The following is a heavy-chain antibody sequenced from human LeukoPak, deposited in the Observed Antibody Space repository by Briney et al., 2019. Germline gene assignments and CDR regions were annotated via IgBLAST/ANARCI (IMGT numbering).Heavy chain of an antibody. Sequence: GGSLRLSCAASGFTVSSNYMSWVRQAPGKGLEWVSVIYSGGSTYYADSVKGRFTISRDNSKNTLYLQMNSLRAEDTAVYYCAKAEYFDILTGYRYYFDYWGQGTLVTVSS. V-gene: IGHV3-53*05. J-gene: IGHJ4*02. CDR2: IYSGGST. CDR1: GFTVSSNY. D-gene: IGHD3-9*01. CDR3: AKAEYFDILTGYRYYFDY.